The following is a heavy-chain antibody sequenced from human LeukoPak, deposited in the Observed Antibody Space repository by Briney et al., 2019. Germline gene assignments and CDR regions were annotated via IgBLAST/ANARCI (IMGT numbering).Heavy chain of an antibody. J-gene: IGHJ5*02. Sequence: ASQTLSLTCTVSGGSISSYYWSWIRQPPGKGLEWIGYIYYSGSTNYNPSLKSRVTISVDTSKNQFSLKLSSVTAADTAVYYCARDTNRWFDPWGQGTLVTVSS. CDR2: IYYSGST. CDR3: ARDTNRWFDP. D-gene: IGHD2-8*01. V-gene: IGHV4-59*01. CDR1: GGSISSYY.